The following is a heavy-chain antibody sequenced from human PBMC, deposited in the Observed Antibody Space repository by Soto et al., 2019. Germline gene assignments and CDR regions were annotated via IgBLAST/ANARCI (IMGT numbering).Heavy chain of an antibody. V-gene: IGHV1-69*19. CDR2: ISPMFGAA. Sequence: QVQLVQSGAEMKKPGSSVKVSCQSSGGTFNTYAMNWVRQAPGQGPEWMGDISPMFGAANYAPKFQGRVNITADESTGTSYMQLSSFTSDDTALYFCAREVQVHTPAFVYWGQGTLVTVSS. D-gene: IGHD3-10*01. J-gene: IGHJ4*02. CDR3: AREVQVHTPAFVY. CDR1: GGTFNTYA.